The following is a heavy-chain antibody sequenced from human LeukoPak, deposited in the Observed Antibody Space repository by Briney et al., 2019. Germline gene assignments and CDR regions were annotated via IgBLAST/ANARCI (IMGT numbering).Heavy chain of an antibody. CDR3: ASHGRGDGGIITLFDP. V-gene: IGHV4-59*01. CDR1: GGSISSYY. Sequence: PSETLSLTCTVSGGSISSYYWSWLRQPPGKGLEWIGYIYYSGSTNYNPSLKSRVTISEDTSKNQFSLKLSSVTAADTAVYYCASHGRGDGGIITLFDPWGQGTLVTVSS. J-gene: IGHJ5*02. D-gene: IGHD3-16*01. CDR2: IYYSGST.